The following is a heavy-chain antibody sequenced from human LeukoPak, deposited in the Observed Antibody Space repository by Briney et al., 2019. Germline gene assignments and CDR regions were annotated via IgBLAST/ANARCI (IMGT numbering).Heavy chain of an antibody. CDR1: GGSISSSY. Sequence: SETLSLTCTVSGGSISSSYWSWIRQPPGKGLEWIGYVYYSGSPNYNPSLKSRVTISVDTSKNQFSLKLSSVTAADTAVYYCARENDGPFDYWGQGTLVTVSS. CDR2: VYYSGSP. D-gene: IGHD5-24*01. CDR3: ARENDGPFDY. V-gene: IGHV4-59*01. J-gene: IGHJ4*02.